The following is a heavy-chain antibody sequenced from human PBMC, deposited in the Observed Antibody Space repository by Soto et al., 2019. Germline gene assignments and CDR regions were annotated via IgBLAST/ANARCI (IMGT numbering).Heavy chain of an antibody. J-gene: IGHJ6*03. V-gene: IGHV3-33*06. CDR1: GLTFSSYG. CDR2: IWYDGSNK. CDR3: AKGSVSVNYYSYYCMDV. Sequence: GESLKISCAASGLTFSSYGMHWVLQAPCKGLEWVALIWYDGSNKYYADSVKGRFTISRDNSKSTLYLQMNSLRAEDTAVYYWAKGSVSVNYYSYYCMDVWGKGTMVTVSS. D-gene: IGHD4-17*01.